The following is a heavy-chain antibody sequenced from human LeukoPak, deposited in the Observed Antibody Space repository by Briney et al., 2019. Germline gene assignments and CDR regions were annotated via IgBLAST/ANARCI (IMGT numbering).Heavy chain of an antibody. J-gene: IGHJ4*02. V-gene: IGHV1-69*13. CDR3: ARGGITGTDGSIDY. Sequence: SVKVSRKASGGTFSSYAICWVRQAPGQGLEWMGGIIPIFGTANYAQKFQGRVTITADESTSTAYMELSSLRSEDTAVYYCARGGITGTDGSIDYWGQGTLVTVSS. CDR1: GGTFSSYA. D-gene: IGHD1-20*01. CDR2: IIPIFGTA.